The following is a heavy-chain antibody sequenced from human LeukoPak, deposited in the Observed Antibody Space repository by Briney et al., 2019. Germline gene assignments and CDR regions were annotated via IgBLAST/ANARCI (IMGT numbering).Heavy chain of an antibody. D-gene: IGHD1-26*01. CDR2: INSNSGGT. CDR3: ARADLLAGLIVGAPFDY. V-gene: IGHV1-2*02. J-gene: IGHJ4*02. CDR1: GYTFTGYY. Sequence: ASVTVSCKASGYTFTGYYMHWVRQAPGQGLEWMGWINSNSGGTNYAQKFQGSVTMTRDTSISTAYMELSRLRSDDTAVYYCARADLLAGLIVGAPFDYWGQGTLVTVSS.